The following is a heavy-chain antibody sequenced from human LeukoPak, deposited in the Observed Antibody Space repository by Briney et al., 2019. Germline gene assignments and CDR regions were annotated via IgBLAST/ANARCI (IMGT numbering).Heavy chain of an antibody. Sequence: PAKSLSLTCAVSGFIFSDYGFHWFRQPPGKGLEWVAVTRFDGSIKQYADSVKGRFTISRDDSKNTLYLQKNFLTSEDTAAYYCARWGGTRQYYFDYWSQGTLVTVSS. CDR2: TRFDGSIK. V-gene: IGHV3-33*01. CDR3: ARWGGTRQYYFDY. CDR1: GFIFSDYG. J-gene: IGHJ4*02. D-gene: IGHD1-1*01.